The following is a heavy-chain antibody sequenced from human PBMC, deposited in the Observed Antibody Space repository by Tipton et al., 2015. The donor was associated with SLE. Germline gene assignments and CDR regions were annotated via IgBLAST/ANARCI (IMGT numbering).Heavy chain of an antibody. J-gene: IGHJ4*02. CDR1: GFTFSSYS. Sequence: GSLRLSCAASGFTFSSYSMNWVRQAPGKGLEWVSSISSSSSYIYYADSVKGRFTISRDNAKNSLYLQMNSLRAEDTAVYYCARVGNDYVWGSYRPYYFDYWGQGTLVTVSS. D-gene: IGHD3-16*02. CDR2: ISSSSSYI. CDR3: ARVGNDYVWGSYRPYYFDY. V-gene: IGHV3-21*01.